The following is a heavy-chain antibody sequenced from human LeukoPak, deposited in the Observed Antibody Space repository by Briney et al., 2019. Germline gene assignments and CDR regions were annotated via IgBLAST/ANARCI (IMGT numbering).Heavy chain of an antibody. V-gene: IGHV4-39*01. D-gene: IGHD6-19*01. Sequence: SETLSLTCTVSGGSISSSSYYWGWIRQPPGKGLEWIGSIYYSGSTYYNPSLKSRVTISVDTSKNQFSLKLSSVAAADTAVYYCARHSHRGGWYEDAFDIWGQGTMVTVSS. J-gene: IGHJ3*02. CDR1: GGSISSSSYY. CDR2: IYYSGST. CDR3: ARHSHRGGWYEDAFDI.